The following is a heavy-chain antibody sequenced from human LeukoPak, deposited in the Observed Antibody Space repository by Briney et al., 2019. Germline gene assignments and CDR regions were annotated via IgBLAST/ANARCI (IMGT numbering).Heavy chain of an antibody. CDR1: GGTFSSYA. V-gene: IGHV1-69*13. Sequence: ASVKVSCKASGGTFSSYAISWVRQAPGQGLEWMGGIIPIFGTANYAQKFQGRVTITADESTSTAYMELSSLRSEDTAVYYCARGLDGSGSFHDAFDIWGQGTMITVSS. CDR3: ARGLDGSGSFHDAFDI. J-gene: IGHJ3*02. D-gene: IGHD3-10*01. CDR2: IIPIFGTA.